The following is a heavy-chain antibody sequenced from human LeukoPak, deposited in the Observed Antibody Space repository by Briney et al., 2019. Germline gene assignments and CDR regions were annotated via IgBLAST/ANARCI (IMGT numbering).Heavy chain of an antibody. D-gene: IGHD2-15*01. J-gene: IGHJ4*02. CDR1: GGSISSYY. CDR2: IHTSGST. V-gene: IGHV4-4*07. Sequence: SETLSLTCTVSGGSISSYYWNWIRQPAGKGLEWIGRIHTSGSTNYNPSLKSRVTMSVDTSKNQFSLKLSSVTAADTAVYYCARVICSGGSCRFDYWGQGTLVTVSS. CDR3: ARVICSGGSCRFDY.